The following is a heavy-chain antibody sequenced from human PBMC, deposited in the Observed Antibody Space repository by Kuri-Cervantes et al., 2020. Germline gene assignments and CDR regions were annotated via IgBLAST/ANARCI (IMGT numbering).Heavy chain of an antibody. V-gene: IGHV3-33*08. D-gene: IGHD5-18*01. CDR2: IWYDGSNK. J-gene: IGHJ4*02. CDR1: GFTFSSYG. CDR3: ARDLPGGYSSDY. Sequence: GESLKISCAASGFTFSSYGMHWVRQAPGKGLEWVAVIWYDGSNKYYADSVKGRFTISRDNAKNSLYLQMNSLRAEDTAIYYCARDLPGGYSSDYWGQGTLVTVSS.